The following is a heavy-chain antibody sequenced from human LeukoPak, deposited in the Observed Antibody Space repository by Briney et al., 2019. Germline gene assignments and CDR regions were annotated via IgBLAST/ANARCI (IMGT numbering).Heavy chain of an antibody. CDR2: IIPIFGTA. CDR1: GGTFSSYA. V-gene: IGHV1-69*13. Sequence: SVKVSCKASGGTFSSYAISWVRQAPGQGLEWMGGIIPIFGTANYAQKFQGRVTITADESTSTAYMELSSLRSEDTAVYYCARPRAAVGATPSFDYWGQGTQATVSS. D-gene: IGHD1-26*01. J-gene: IGHJ4*02. CDR3: ARPRAAVGATPSFDY.